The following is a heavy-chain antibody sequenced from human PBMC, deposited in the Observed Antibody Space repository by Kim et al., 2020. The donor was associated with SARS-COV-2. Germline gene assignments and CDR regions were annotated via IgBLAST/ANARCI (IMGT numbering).Heavy chain of an antibody. CDR1: GFTFSSYV. D-gene: IGHD5-18*01. V-gene: IGHV3-23*01. CDR3: AKVGPPSPGHRTWIHLWAPPYYFDS. J-gene: IGHJ4*02. CDR2: ITGSDDNT. Sequence: GGSLRLSCAASGFTFSSYVMSWVRQAPGKGLAWVSTITGSDDNTHYADSVKGRFTISRDNSKSTLYLQMNSLRAEDTAVYYCAKVGPPSPGHRTWIHLWAPPYYFDSWGRGTLITVSS.